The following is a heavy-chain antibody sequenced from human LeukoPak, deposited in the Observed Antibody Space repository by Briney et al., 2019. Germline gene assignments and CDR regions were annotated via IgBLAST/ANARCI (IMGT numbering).Heavy chain of an antibody. D-gene: IGHD5-18*01. CDR1: GFTFSSYG. V-gene: IGHV3-30*03. Sequence: GRSLRLSCAASGFTFSSYGMHWVRQAPGKGLEWVAVISYDGSNKYYADSVKGRFTISRDNSKNTLYLQMNSLRAEDTAVYYCPPRGYSYGQRGWGQGPLVTVSS. CDR3: PPRGYSYGQRG. CDR2: ISYDGSNK. J-gene: IGHJ4*02.